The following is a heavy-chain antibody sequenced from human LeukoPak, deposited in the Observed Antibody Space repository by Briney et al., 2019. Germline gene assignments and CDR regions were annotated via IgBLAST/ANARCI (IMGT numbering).Heavy chain of an antibody. CDR2: INPSGGST. CDR1: GHTFTSYY. Sequence: ASVKVSCKASGHTFTSYYMHWVRRAPGQGLEWMGIINPSGGSTSYAEKFQGRVTMTRDTSTSTVYMELSSLRSEDTAVYYCARDFTRSSFDYWGQGTLVTVSS. D-gene: IGHD3-10*01. CDR3: ARDFTRSSFDY. J-gene: IGHJ4*02. V-gene: IGHV1-46*01.